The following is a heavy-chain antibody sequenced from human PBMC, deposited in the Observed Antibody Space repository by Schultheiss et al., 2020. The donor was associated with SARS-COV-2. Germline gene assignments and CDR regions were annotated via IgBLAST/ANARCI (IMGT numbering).Heavy chain of an antibody. D-gene: IGHD5-18*01. CDR1: GFTFSSYW. J-gene: IGHJ3*02. V-gene: IGHV3-7*03. Sequence: GGSLRLSCAASGFTFSSYWMSWVRQAPGKGLEWVANIKQDGSEKYYVDSVKGRFTISRDNAKNSLYLQMNSLRAEDTAVYYCASYRGYSYGYVDAFDIWGQGTMVTVSS. CDR2: IKQDGSEK. CDR3: ASYRGYSYGYVDAFDI.